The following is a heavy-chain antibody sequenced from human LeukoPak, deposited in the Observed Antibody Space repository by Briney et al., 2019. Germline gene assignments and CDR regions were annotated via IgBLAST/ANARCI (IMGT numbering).Heavy chain of an antibody. CDR3: AKEGDHYDSRDSGAFDI. CDR2: ISGSGGST. CDR1: GFAFSSFA. J-gene: IGHJ3*02. Sequence: PGGSLRLSCAASGFAFSSFAMSWVRQPPGKGLEWVSSISGSGGSTYYADSVKGRFTISRDNSKNTLYLQMNSLRAEGTAVYYCAKEGDHYDSRDSGAFDIWGQGTRVTVSS. V-gene: IGHV3-23*01. D-gene: IGHD3-22*01.